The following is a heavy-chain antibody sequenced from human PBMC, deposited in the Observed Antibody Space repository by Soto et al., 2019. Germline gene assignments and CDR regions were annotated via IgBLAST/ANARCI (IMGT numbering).Heavy chain of an antibody. Sequence: TSETLSLTCAVYGGSFSGYYWSWIRQPPGKGLEWIGEINHSGSTNYNPSLKSRVTISVDTSKNQFSLKLSSVTAADTAVYYCARGNCSGGSCYHYYYMDVWGKGTTVTVSS. V-gene: IGHV4-34*01. D-gene: IGHD2-15*01. J-gene: IGHJ6*03. CDR3: ARGNCSGGSCYHYYYMDV. CDR1: GGSFSGYY. CDR2: INHSGST.